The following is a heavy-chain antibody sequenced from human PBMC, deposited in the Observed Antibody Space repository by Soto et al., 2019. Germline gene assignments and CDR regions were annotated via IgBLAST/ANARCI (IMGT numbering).Heavy chain of an antibody. CDR1: GYTFSVST. CDR2: VTVGNGDT. Sequence: GASVKVSCKASGYTFSVSTIHWVRQAPGEGLEWVGWVTVGNGDTKYAQKFQGRVTITRGISASTAYMELSSLTPEDTAVYYCVREYPGFGPWGQGTLVTVS. J-gene: IGHJ5*02. V-gene: IGHV1-3*01. CDR3: VREYPGFGP.